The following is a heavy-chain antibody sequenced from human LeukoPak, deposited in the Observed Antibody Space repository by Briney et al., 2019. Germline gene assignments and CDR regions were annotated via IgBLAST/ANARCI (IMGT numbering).Heavy chain of an antibody. D-gene: IGHD6-19*01. J-gene: IGHJ4*02. CDR1: GFTFSSSW. CDR2: IKTDGTIT. Sequence: PGGSLRLSCAASGFTFSSSWMHWVRQAPGKGLVWVSRIKTDGTITTYADSVKGRFTISRDNAKNTLYLQMNSLRAEDTAVYYCARDIAVSGNYFDYWGQGTLVTVSS. V-gene: IGHV3-74*01. CDR3: ARDIAVSGNYFDY.